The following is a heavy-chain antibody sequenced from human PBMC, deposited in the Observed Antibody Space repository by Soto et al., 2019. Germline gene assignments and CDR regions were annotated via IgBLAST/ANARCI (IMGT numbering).Heavy chain of an antibody. CDR1: GFTFSSYA. Sequence: GSLRLSCAASGFTFSSYAMHWVRQAPGKGLEWVAVISYDGSNKYYADSAKGRFTISRDNSKNTLYLQMNSLRAEDTAVYYCARTEDCSGGSCHYYFDYWGQGTLVTVSS. V-gene: IGHV3-30-3*01. D-gene: IGHD2-15*01. CDR2: ISYDGSNK. J-gene: IGHJ4*02. CDR3: ARTEDCSGGSCHYYFDY.